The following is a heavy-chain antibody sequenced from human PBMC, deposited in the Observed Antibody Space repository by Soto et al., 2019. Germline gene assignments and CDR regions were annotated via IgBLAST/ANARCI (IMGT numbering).Heavy chain of an antibody. CDR3: ASSPPRATIPGGPIDY. V-gene: IGHV1-69*02. CDR1: GGTFSSYT. D-gene: IGHD5-12*01. Sequence: GASVKVSCKASGGTFSSYTISWVRQAPGQGLEWMGRIIPILGIANYAQKFQGRVTITADKSTSTAYMELSSLRSEDTAVYYCASSPPRATIPGGPIDYWGQGTLVTVSS. CDR2: IIPILGIA. J-gene: IGHJ4*02.